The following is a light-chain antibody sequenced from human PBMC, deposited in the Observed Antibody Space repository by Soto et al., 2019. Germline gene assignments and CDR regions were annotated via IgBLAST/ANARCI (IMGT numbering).Light chain of an antibody. CDR1: QSVSSS. CDR3: QQYGSSLTT. J-gene: IGKJ5*01. V-gene: IGKV3-20*01. Sequence: EIVLTQSPVTPSLSPGDRATLSCRASQSVSSSLAWYQPKPGQAPRLLIYDASSRATGIPDRFSGSASGTDFTLTLSRLEPDDFAVYYCQQYGSSLTTVGQGTRL. CDR2: DAS.